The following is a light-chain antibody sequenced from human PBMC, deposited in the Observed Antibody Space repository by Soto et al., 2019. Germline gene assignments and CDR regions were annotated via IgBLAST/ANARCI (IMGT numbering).Light chain of an antibody. J-gene: IGKJ1*01. Sequence: EIVITQSPATLSVSPGERATLSCRASQSVSRSYLAWYQQKPGQAPRLLIYGASSRETGIPDRFSGSGSGTDFTLTISRLEPEDFAVYYCQQYGSSTWTFGQGTKVDIK. CDR3: QQYGSSTWT. CDR2: GAS. V-gene: IGKV3-20*01. CDR1: QSVSRSY.